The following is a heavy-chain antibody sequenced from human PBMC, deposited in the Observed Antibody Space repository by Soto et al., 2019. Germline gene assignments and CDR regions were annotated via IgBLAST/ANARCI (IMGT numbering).Heavy chain of an antibody. CDR1: GGSISSGDYY. Sequence: SETLSLTCTVSGGSISSGDYYWSWIRQPPGKGLEWIGYIYYSGSTYYKPSLKSRVTISLETSKNQFSLKLSSVTAADTAVYYCARTVRVRSAYLDYWGQGTLVTVSS. CDR3: ARTVRVRSAYLDY. CDR2: IYYSGST. V-gene: IGHV4-30-4*01. J-gene: IGHJ4*02. D-gene: IGHD3-16*01.